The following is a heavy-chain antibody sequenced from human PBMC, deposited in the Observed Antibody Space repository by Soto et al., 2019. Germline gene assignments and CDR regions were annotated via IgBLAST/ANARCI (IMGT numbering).Heavy chain of an antibody. Sequence: QVQLVQSGAEVRKPGASVNISCRASGFSFSDNLINWVRQAPGQSLEWRGWINTDNGNTRYSQTLQGRVTISRHSSASIDCVEVSDLTSEDTAVYYCARDILSVGTSANDDFDVWGQGTMVTVSS. CDR2: INTDNGNT. CDR1: GFSFSDNL. D-gene: IGHD1-1*01. J-gene: IGHJ3*01. V-gene: IGHV1-3*04. CDR3: ARDILSVGTSANDDFDV.